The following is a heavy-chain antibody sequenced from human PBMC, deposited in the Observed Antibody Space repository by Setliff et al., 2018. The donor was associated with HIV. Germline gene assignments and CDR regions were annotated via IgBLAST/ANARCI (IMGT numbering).Heavy chain of an antibody. D-gene: IGHD3-22*01. CDR2: INPNTGDT. V-gene: IGHV1-18*04. CDR1: GYTFTDYF. Sequence: ASVKVSCKASGYTFTDYFLHWVRQAPGQGLEWMGYINPNTGDTNYAQKLQGRVTMTTDTSTSTAYMELRSLRSDDTAVYYYAREIGDYYDSSGYYPPTDYYYGMDVWGQGTTVTVSS. J-gene: IGHJ6*02. CDR3: AREIGDYYDSSGYYPPTDYYYGMDV.